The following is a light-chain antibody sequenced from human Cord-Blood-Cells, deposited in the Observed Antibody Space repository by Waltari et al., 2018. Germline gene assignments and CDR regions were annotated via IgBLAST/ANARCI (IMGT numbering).Light chain of an antibody. J-gene: IGKJ2*03. CDR3: QQYYSTPYS. V-gene: IGKV4-1*01. CDR1: ASILYSSNNKNY. CDR2: WAF. Sequence: DIVMTQYPDSLPVPLGDRATINCKSRASILYSSNNKNYLAWYQQKAGQPPKLLTYWAFTRESGVPDRFSGSGSGTDFTLTISSLQAEDVAVYYCQQYYSTPYSFGQGTKLEIK.